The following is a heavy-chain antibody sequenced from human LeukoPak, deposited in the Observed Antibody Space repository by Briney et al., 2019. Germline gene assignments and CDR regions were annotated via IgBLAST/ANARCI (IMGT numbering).Heavy chain of an antibody. D-gene: IGHD3-10*01. Sequence: GGSLRLSCAASGFTFSSYGMHWARQAPGKGLEWVAVISFDGRNIYYADSVKGRFTISRDNSKNTLYLQMNSLRAEDTAVYYCAKDRGSGRVRGVIINYWGQGTLVTVSS. CDR3: AKDRGSGRVRGVIINY. CDR2: ISFDGRNI. V-gene: IGHV3-30*18. CDR1: GFTFSSYG. J-gene: IGHJ4*02.